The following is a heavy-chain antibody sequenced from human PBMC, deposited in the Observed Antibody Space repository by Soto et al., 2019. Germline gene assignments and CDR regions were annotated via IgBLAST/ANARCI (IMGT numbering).Heavy chain of an antibody. CDR3: ARYYYDSSVSYYGMDV. CDR2: ISSSGSTI. Sequence: PGGSLRLSCAASGFTFSDYYMSWIRQAPGKGLEWVSYISSSGSTIYYADSVKGRFTISRDNAKNSLYLQMNSLRAEDTAVYYCARYYYDSSVSYYGMDVWGQGTTVTVSS. J-gene: IGHJ6*02. CDR1: GFTFSDYY. V-gene: IGHV3-11*01. D-gene: IGHD3-22*01.